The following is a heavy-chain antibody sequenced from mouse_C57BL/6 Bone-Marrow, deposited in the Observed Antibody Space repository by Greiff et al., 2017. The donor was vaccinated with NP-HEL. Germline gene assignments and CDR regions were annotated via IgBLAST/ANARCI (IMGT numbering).Heavy chain of an antibody. CDR3: ARHSPNAMDY. CDR1: GFTFSDYY. V-gene: IGHV5-12*01. CDR2: ISNGGGST. Sequence: EVQRVESGGGLVQPGGSLKLSCAASGFTFSDYYMYWVRQTPEKRLEWVAYISNGGGSTYYPDTVKGRFTISRDNAKNTLYLQMSRLKSEDTAMYYCARHSPNAMDYWGQGTSVTVSS. J-gene: IGHJ4*01.